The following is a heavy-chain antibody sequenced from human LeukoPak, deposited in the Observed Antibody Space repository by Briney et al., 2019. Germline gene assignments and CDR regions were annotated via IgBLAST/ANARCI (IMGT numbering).Heavy chain of an antibody. D-gene: IGHD3-22*01. Sequence: SGGSLRLSCAASGFTFRSYGMHWVRQAPGRGLEWVAVIWYEGSDKHYADSVKGRFTISRDNAKNTLYLQMNSLRAEDTAVYYCASSPVIGLDWGQGTLVTVSS. CDR3: ASSPVIGLD. CDR2: IWYEGSDK. V-gene: IGHV3-33*03. CDR1: GFTFRSYG. J-gene: IGHJ4*02.